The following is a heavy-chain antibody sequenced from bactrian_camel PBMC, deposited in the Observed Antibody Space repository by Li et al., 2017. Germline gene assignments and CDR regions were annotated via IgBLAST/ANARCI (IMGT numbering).Heavy chain of an antibody. J-gene: IGHJ6*01. CDR3: AAQRNTGYCYDRPMADFGY. CDR2: IYTGSGST. Sequence: HVQLVESGGGSVQAGGSLRLSCAASGYAANSDCMAWFRQAPGKEREGVARIYTGSGSTYYADSVKGRFSISQDNAKNTVYLQMYSLKPEDTAMYYCAAQRNTGYCYDRPMADFGYWGQGTQVTVS. CDR1: GYAANSDC. D-gene: IGHD2*01. V-gene: IGHV3S1*01.